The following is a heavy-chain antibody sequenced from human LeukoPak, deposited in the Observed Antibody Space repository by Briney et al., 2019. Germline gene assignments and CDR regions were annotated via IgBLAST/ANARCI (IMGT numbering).Heavy chain of an antibody. CDR3: ARGDGGEVDH. CDR1: GFTFNKFP. CDR2: VSSDGNIK. V-gene: IGHV3-30-3*01. Sequence: GRPLRLSCAASGFTFNKFPMHWVRQAPGKGLEWMAAVSSDGNIKNYADSVKGRFTISRGNSKNTLYLQMNSLSPEDAAVYYCARGDGGEVDHWGQGTLVTVSS. J-gene: IGHJ4*02. D-gene: IGHD3-16*01.